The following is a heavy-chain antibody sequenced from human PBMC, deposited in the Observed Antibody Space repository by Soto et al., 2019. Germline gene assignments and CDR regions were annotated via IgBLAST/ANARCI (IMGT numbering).Heavy chain of an antibody. CDR3: ARDPYCSSTSCYVV. CDR1: GGSISSGDYY. D-gene: IGHD2-2*01. V-gene: IGHV4-30-4*01. J-gene: IGHJ4*02. Sequence: SETLSLTCTVCGGSISSGDYYWSWIRQPPGKGLEWIGYIYYSGSTYYNPSLKSRVTISVDTSKNQFSLKLSSVTTADTAVYYCARDPYCSSTSCYVVWGQGTLVTVS. CDR2: IYYSGST.